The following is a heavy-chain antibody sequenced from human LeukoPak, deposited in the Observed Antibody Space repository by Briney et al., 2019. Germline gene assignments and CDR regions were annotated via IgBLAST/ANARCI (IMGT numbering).Heavy chain of an antibody. Sequence: GASVKVSCKASGYTFTSYGISWVRQAPGQGLEWMGWISAYNGNTNYAQKLQGRVTMTTDTSTSTAYMELRSLRSDDTAVYYCARDMSGRGYSYGTWYYWGQGTLVTVSS. J-gene: IGHJ4*02. CDR3: ARDMSGRGYSYGTWYY. D-gene: IGHD5-18*01. CDR2: ISAYNGNT. CDR1: GYTFTSYG. V-gene: IGHV1-18*01.